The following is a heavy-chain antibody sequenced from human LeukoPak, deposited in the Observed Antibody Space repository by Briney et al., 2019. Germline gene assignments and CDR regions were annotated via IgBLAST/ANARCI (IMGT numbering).Heavy chain of an antibody. Sequence: GGSLRLSCAASGFTFDDYAMHWVRQAPGKGLEWVSGISWNSGSIGYADSVKGRFTISRGNAKNSLYLQMNSLRAEDMALYYCAKDKYSSGLESDWYFDLWGRGTLVTVSS. CDR1: GFTFDDYA. V-gene: IGHV3-9*03. D-gene: IGHD6-19*01. CDR2: ISWNSGSI. CDR3: AKDKYSSGLESDWYFDL. J-gene: IGHJ2*01.